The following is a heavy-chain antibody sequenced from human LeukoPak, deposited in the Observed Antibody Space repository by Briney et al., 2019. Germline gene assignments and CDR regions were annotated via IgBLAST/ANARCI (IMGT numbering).Heavy chain of an antibody. Sequence: SVKVSCKASGGTFSSYAISWVRQAPGQGLEWMGRIIPILGIANYAQKFQGRVTITADKSTSTAYMELSSLRSDDTAVYYCARASSRGRDGYNIYWGQGTLVTVSS. CDR3: ARASSRGRDGYNIY. V-gene: IGHV1-69*04. J-gene: IGHJ4*02. CDR1: GGTFSSYA. CDR2: IIPILGIA. D-gene: IGHD5-24*01.